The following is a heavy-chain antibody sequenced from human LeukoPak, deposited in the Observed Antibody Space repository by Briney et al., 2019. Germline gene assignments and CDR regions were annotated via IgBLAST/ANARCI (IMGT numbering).Heavy chain of an antibody. CDR2: IYYSGST. V-gene: IGHV4-31*03. Sequence: PSETLSLTCTVSGASISSRNYYWAWIRQHPGKGLEWIGYIYYSGSTYYNPSLKSRVTISVDTSKNQFSLKLSSVTAADTAVYYCARDGGGSSPMAYFDYWGQGTLVTVSS. CDR3: ARDGGGSSPMAYFDY. CDR1: GASISSRNYY. D-gene: IGHD6-6*01. J-gene: IGHJ4*02.